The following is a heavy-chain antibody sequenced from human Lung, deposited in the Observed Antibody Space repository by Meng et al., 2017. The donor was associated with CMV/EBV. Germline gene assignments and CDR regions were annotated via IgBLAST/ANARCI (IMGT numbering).Heavy chain of an antibody. D-gene: IGHD3-3*01. CDR1: GYTFTAYI. J-gene: IGHJ4*03. CDR3: ATIGGLYYDFGHY. Sequence: ASVXVSXKASGYTFTAYIMHWLRQAPGQGLEWMGWINPHSGGTKYAQKFQGRVTMTRDTSISTAYMELSSLRSDDTAVYYCATIGGLYYDFGHYLGHGTLVTVSS. V-gene: IGHV1-2*02. CDR2: INPHSGGT.